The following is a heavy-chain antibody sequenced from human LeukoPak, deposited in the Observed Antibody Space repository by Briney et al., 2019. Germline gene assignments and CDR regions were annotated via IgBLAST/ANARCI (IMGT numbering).Heavy chain of an antibody. CDR1: GGSFSGYY. CDR3: ARGHTAMVTDWFDP. J-gene: IGHJ5*02. Sequence: SETLSLTCAVYGGSFSGYYWSWIRQPPGKGLEWIGEINHSGSTNHNPSLKSRVTISVDTSKNQFSLKLSSVTAADTAVYYCARGHTAMVTDWFDPWGQGTLVTVSS. V-gene: IGHV4-34*01. D-gene: IGHD5-18*01. CDR2: INHSGST.